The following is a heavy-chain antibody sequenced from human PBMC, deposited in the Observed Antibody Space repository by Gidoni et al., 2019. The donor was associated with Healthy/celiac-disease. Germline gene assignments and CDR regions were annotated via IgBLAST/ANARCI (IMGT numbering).Heavy chain of an antibody. J-gene: IGHJ6*03. D-gene: IGHD2-15*01. Sequence: QVQLVQSGAEVKKPGSSVKVSCKASGGTFSSYAISWVRQAPGQGLEWMGGIIPIFCTAHYAQQFQGRVTITADESTSTAYMELSSLRSEDTAVYYCARGPYCSGGSCDSDYYYYMDVWGKGTTVTVSS. CDR1: GGTFSSYA. V-gene: IGHV1-69*01. CDR3: ARGPYCSGGSCDSDYYYYMDV. CDR2: IIPIFCTA.